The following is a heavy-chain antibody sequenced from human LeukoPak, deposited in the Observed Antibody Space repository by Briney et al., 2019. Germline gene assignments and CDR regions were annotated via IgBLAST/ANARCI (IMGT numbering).Heavy chain of an antibody. Sequence: SETLSLTCTVSGGSISSSSYDWGWIRQPPGKGLEWIASVHYSGSTYYNPSLKRRVTISVNTSKNQCSLKPSSVTAADTAVYFCARQLYVSGSYYAPMDVWGKGTTVTISS. CDR2: VHYSGST. CDR1: GGSISSSSYD. D-gene: IGHD3-10*01. CDR3: ARQLYVSGSYYAPMDV. V-gene: IGHV4-39*01. J-gene: IGHJ6*03.